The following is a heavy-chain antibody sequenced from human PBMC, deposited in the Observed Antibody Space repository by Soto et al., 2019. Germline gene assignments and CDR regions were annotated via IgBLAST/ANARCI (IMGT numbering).Heavy chain of an antibody. V-gene: IGHV6-1*01. CDR3: ARDLSSWYIAFAS. CDR2: TYYRSKWYN. Sequence: TSSTTGIPNARKSAAWEWIGTTLSRGLEWLGRTYYRSKWYNDYAVSVKSRITINPDTSKNQFSLQLNSVTPEDTAGDYCARDLSSWYIAFASWGQGTMLTFSS. D-gene: IGHD6-13*01. J-gene: IGHJ3*02. CDR1: GIPNARKSAA.